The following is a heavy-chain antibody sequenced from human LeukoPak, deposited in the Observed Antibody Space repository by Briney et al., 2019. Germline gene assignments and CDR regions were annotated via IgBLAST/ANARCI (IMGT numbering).Heavy chain of an antibody. V-gene: IGHV3-21*06. Sequence: GGSLRLSCAASGFTFSSYSMNWVRQAPGKGLEWVSFISSSSSYIYYAGSVKGRFTISRDNAKNSLYLQMNSLRAEDTAVYYCARGGLTGYSHDYWGQGTLVTVSS. CDR3: ARGGLTGYSHDY. J-gene: IGHJ4*02. D-gene: IGHD3-9*01. CDR1: GFTFSSYS. CDR2: ISSSSSYI.